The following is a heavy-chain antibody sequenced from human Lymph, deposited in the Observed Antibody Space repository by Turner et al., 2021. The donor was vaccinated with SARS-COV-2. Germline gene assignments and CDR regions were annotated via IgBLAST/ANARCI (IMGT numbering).Heavy chain of an antibody. J-gene: IGHJ4*02. Sequence: QVRLQESGPGLVEPSETLSLTCTVSGGSISSYYWSWIRQPPGKGLEWIGYIYYSGSTNDNPSLKRRVTISVDTSKNQFSLRLSSVTAADTAVYYCARGFDYWGQGTLVTVSS. CDR2: IYYSGST. CDR1: GGSISSYY. V-gene: IGHV4-59*08. CDR3: ARGFDY.